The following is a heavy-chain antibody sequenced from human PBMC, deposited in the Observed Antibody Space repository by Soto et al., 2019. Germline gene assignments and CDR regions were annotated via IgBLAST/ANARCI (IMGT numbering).Heavy chain of an antibody. CDR3: ARDVASNPVAGTGFDY. V-gene: IGHV1-18*01. Sequence: QVQLVQSGAEVKKPGASVKVSCKASGYTFTSYGISWVRQAPGQGLEWMGWISAYNGNTNYAQKLQGIVTMTTDTSTSTAYMELRRLRSEDTAVYYCARDVASNPVAGTGFDYWGQGNLVTVSS. J-gene: IGHJ4*02. D-gene: IGHD6-19*01. CDR1: GYTFTSYG. CDR2: ISAYNGNT.